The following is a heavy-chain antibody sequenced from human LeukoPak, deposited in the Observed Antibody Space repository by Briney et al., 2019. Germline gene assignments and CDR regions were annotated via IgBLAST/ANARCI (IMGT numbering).Heavy chain of an antibody. V-gene: IGHV3-21*01. J-gene: IGHJ5*02. Sequence: KTGGSLRLSCAASGFTFSSYSMNWVRQAPGKGLEWVSSITTSSSYIYYADSVKGRFTISRDNAKNSLYLHMNSLRAEDTAVYYCARDPQGSGSYPTHNWFDPWGQGTLVSVSS. CDR2: ITTSSSYI. CDR1: GFTFSSYS. D-gene: IGHD3-10*01. CDR3: ARDPQGSGSYPTHNWFDP.